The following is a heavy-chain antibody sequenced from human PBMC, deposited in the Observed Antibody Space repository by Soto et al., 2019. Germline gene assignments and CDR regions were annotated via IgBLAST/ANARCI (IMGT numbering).Heavy chain of an antibody. CDR1: GYTFTSYY. D-gene: IGHD3-22*01. CDR3: ARDGIDTMIVVVAFNGLPDY. Sequence: ASVKVSCKASGYTFTSYYMHWVRQAPGQGLEWRGIINPSGGSTSYAQKFQGRVTMTRDTSTSTVYMELSSLRSEDTAVYYCARDGIDTMIVVVAFNGLPDYWGQGTLVTVSS. V-gene: IGHV1-46*01. CDR2: INPSGGST. J-gene: IGHJ4*02.